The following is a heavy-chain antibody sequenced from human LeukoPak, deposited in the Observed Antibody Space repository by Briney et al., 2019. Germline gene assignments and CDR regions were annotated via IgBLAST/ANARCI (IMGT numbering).Heavy chain of an antibody. CDR1: AFSFSSYN. D-gene: IGHD2-15*01. CDR3: ARPYCSGATCYPPPDY. CDR2: INVDGSEK. V-gene: IGHV3-7*01. J-gene: IGHJ4*02. Sequence: PGGSLRLSCADSAFSFSSYNMDWVRLAPGEGLEWVANINVDGSEKYYVDSVKGRFTISRDNTKNSFNLQMSSLRAEDTAVYYCARPYCSGATCYPPPDYWGQGTLVTVSS.